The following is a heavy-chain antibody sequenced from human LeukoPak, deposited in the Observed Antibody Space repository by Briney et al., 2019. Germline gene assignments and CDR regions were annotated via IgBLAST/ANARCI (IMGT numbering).Heavy chain of an antibody. D-gene: IGHD2-8*02. CDR1: GFTFSSYS. CDR3: AKEDVLVISREGIVEDY. V-gene: IGHV3-23*01. CDR2: ISGSGGST. J-gene: IGHJ4*02. Sequence: GGSLRLSCAASGFTFSSYSMNWVRQAPGKGLEWVSAISGSGGSTYYADSVKGRFTISRDNSKNTLYLQMNSLRAEDTAVYYCAKEDVLVISREGIVEDYWGQGTLVTVSS.